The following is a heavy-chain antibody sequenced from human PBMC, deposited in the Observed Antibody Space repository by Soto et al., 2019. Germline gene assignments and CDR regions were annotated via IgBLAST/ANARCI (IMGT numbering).Heavy chain of an antibody. J-gene: IGHJ5*02. CDR2: ISGSGGST. V-gene: IGHV3-23*01. D-gene: IGHD3-10*01. CDR1: GFTFSSYA. CDR3: AKLTGSGSYYNGPGAPVVS. Sequence: GGSLRLSCAASGFTFSSYAMSWVRQAPGKGLEWVSAISGSGGSTYYADSVKGRFTISRDNSKNTLYLQMNSLRAEDTAVYYCAKLTGSGSYYNGPGAPVVSWGQGTLVTVSS.